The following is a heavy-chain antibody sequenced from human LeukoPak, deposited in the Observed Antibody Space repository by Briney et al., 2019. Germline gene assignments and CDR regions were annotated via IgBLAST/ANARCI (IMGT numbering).Heavy chain of an antibody. CDR1: GGSISSYY. CDR2: IYYSGST. D-gene: IGHD1-26*01. Sequence: SETLSLTCTVSGGSISSYYWSWIRQPPGKGLEWIGYIYYSGSTNYNPSLKSRVTLSVDTSKNQFSLKLSSVTAADTAVYYCARSIVYYGMDVWGQGTTVTVSS. V-gene: IGHV4-59*01. J-gene: IGHJ6*02. CDR3: ARSIVYYGMDV.